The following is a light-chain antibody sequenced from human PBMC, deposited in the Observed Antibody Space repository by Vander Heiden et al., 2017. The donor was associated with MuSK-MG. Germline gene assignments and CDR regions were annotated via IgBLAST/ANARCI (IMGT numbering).Light chain of an antibody. CDR3: QSYDSSLSGSLV. CDR1: SSNIGAGYD. CDR2: GNN. J-gene: IGLJ2*01. V-gene: IGLV1-40*01. Sequence: QSVLTQPPSVSGAPGQRVTISCTGSSSNIGAGYDVHWYQQFLGTAPKLRILGNNNRPSGVSDRFSGSNSGTSAYPDTNGLQAEDEAEYYCQSYDSSLSGSLVFGGGTKLTVL.